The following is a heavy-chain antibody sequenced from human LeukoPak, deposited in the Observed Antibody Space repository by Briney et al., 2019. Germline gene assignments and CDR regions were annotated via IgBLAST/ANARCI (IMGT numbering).Heavy chain of an antibody. J-gene: IGHJ3*02. Sequence: GESLKISCKALGYSFTTYWIAWVRQMPGRGLDWMGIIYPGDSDPTYNPSFQGPVTNSVDKSISTAYLQWSGLKASDTAMYYCARRGYDSSGYTDAFDIWGQGTMVTVSS. CDR3: ARRGYDSSGYTDAFDI. D-gene: IGHD3-22*01. CDR2: IYPGDSDP. CDR1: GYSFTTYW. V-gene: IGHV5-51*01.